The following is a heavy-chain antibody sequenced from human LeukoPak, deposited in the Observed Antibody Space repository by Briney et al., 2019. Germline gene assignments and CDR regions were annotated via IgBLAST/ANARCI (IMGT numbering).Heavy chain of an antibody. CDR1: GYTFTGYY. J-gene: IGHJ5*02. Sequence: GASVKVSRKASGYTFTGYYMHWVRQAPGQGLEWMGWINPNSGGTNYAQKFQGRVTMTRDTSISTAYMELSRLRSDDTAVYYCAREVAGTRGWFDPWGQGTLVTVSS. CDR2: INPNSGGT. D-gene: IGHD6-19*01. CDR3: AREVAGTRGWFDP. V-gene: IGHV1-2*02.